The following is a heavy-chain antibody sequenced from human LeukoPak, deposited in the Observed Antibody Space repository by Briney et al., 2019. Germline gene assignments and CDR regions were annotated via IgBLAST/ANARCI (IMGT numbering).Heavy chain of an antibody. CDR1: GFTFDDYA. V-gene: IGHV3-9*01. CDR3: AQGRGSSSWYKVFDY. D-gene: IGHD6-13*01. Sequence: GGSLRLSCAASGFTFDDYAMHWVQQAPGKGLEWVSGISWNSGSIGYADSVKGRFTISRDNAKNSLYLQMNSLRAEDTALYYCAQGRGSSSWYKVFDYWGQGTLVTVSS. CDR2: ISWNSGSI. J-gene: IGHJ4*02.